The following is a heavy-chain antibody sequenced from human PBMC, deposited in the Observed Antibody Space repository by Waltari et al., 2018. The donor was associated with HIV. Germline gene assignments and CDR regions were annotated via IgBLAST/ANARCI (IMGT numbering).Heavy chain of an antibody. CDR2: ISPILGKL. J-gene: IGHJ6*02. CDR1: GGTFSSYP. D-gene: IGHD5-18*01. V-gene: IGHV1-69*01. CDR3: ARGTGTQLGLPGFCYGLDV. Sequence: QVQLVQSGAEVKKPGSSVKVSCKASGGTFSSYPISWVRQAPGQGLEWMGGISPILGKLIYAQNFEGRVTITADESTSTAYMDRSSLRSEDTAVYYCARGTGTQLGLPGFCYGLDVWGQGTTVTV.